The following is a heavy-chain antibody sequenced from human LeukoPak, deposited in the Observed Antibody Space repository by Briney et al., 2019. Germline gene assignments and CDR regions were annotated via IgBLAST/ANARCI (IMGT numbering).Heavy chain of an antibody. D-gene: IGHD3-22*01. J-gene: IGHJ3*02. CDR1: GFTFSSYA. V-gene: IGHV3-30-3*01. CDR3: ARGTYYYDSSGYYPGYDI. CDR2: ISYDGSNK. Sequence: GGSLRLSCAASGFTFSSYAMPWVRQAPGKGLEWVAVISYDGSNKYYADSVKGRFTISRDNSKNTLYLQMNSLRAEDTAVYYCARGTYYYDSSGYYPGYDIWGQGTMSPSLQ.